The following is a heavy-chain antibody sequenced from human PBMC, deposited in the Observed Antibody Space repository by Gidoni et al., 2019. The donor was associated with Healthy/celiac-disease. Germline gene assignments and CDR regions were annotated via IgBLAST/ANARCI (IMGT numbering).Heavy chain of an antibody. D-gene: IGHD3-22*01. CDR2: IYSGGST. CDR1: GFTVSSNY. CDR3: ASWYYYDSSGTRDAFDI. Sequence: EVQLVESGGGLVQPGGSLRLSCAASGFTVSSNYMSWVRQAPGKGLEWVSVIYSGGSTYYADSVKGRFTISRDNSKNTLYLQMNSLRAEDTAVYYCASWYYYDSSGTRDAFDIWGQGTMVTVSS. J-gene: IGHJ3*02. V-gene: IGHV3-66*01.